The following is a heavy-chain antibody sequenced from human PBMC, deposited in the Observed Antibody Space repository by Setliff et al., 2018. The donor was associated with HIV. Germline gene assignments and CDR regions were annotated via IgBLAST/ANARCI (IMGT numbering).Heavy chain of an antibody. V-gene: IGHV3-53*01. J-gene: IGHJ6*03. Sequence: PGGSLRLSCAASGFSVSDNYKSWVREATGKGVEWVSVIYAGGNTYYADSVKGRFTVSRDNSKNTMYLVMKSLRVDDTAIYYCARDSGGIGGYYYYVDVWGKGTMVTVSS. CDR1: GFSVSDNY. CDR3: ARDSGGIGGYYYYVDV. D-gene: IGHD6-19*01. CDR2: IYAGGNT.